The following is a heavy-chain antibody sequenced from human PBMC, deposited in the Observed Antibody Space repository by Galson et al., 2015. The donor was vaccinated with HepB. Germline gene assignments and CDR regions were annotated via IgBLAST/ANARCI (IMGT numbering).Heavy chain of an antibody. J-gene: IGHJ4*02. CDR3: ARDLCDGGSCYLDY. V-gene: IGHV3-7*03. Sequence: SLRLSCAASGSIFSSYWMSWVRQAPGKGLEWVAIINQDGSEKYYVDSVKGRFTISRDNSKNTLNLQMNSLRAEDTAVYYCARDLCDGGSCYLDYWGQGTLVTVSS. CDR2: INQDGSEK. CDR1: GSIFSSYW. D-gene: IGHD2-15*01.